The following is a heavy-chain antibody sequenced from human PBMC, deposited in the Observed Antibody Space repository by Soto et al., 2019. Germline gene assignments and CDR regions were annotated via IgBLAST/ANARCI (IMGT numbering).Heavy chain of an antibody. CDR1: GFSLRTPGMR. CDR3: ARMKPLGPYYFDF. Sequence: PALVTPTQTLTLTCTVAGFSLRTPGMRVSWLRQPPGKALEWLGRVDWNDDAFYDTSLTTRLTISKENSRNRVVLTLTNVDPVDTASYYCARMKPLGPYYFDFWGQGALVTVSS. J-gene: IGHJ4*02. D-gene: IGHD1-26*01. CDR2: VDWNDDA. V-gene: IGHV2-70*04.